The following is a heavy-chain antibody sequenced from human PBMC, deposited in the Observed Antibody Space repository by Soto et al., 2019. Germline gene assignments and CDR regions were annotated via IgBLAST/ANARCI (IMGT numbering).Heavy chain of an antibody. Sequence: QVQLQESGPGLVKPSGTLSLTCAVSGGSISSSNWWSWVRQPPGKGLEWIGEIYHSGSTNYNPPLTSRVTISVDKSKDQFSLKLSSVTAADTAVYYCAIVSGSYYYGMDVWGQGTTVTVSS. V-gene: IGHV4-4*02. J-gene: IGHJ6*02. D-gene: IGHD1-26*01. CDR1: GGSISSSNW. CDR3: AIVSGSYYYGMDV. CDR2: IYHSGST.